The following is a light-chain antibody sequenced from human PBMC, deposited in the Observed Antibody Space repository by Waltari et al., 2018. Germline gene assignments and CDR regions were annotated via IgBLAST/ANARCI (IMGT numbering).Light chain of an antibody. J-gene: IGLJ1*01. CDR1: SSDVGYYKY. V-gene: IGLV2-14*03. CDR2: DVS. CDR3: SSYTSTYL. Sequence: QSALTQPASVSGSPGQSITLSCTETSSDVGYYKYVSWYQQHPGKLPKLMIYDVSKRPSGVSNRFSGSKSGNTASLTISGLQAEDEADYFCSSYTSTYLFGTATKVTVL.